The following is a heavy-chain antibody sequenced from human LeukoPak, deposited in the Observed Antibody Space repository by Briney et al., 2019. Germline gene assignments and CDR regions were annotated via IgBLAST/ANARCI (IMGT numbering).Heavy chain of an antibody. CDR1: VYTFTSYD. CDR2: MNPNSGNT. Sequence: GASVNVSFTASVYTFTSYDINWVRQATGQGREWMGWMNPNSGNTGYAQKFQGRVPITRNTSISTAYMELSSLRSEDTAVYYCAKGSSGYYHGSYNWFDPWGQGTLVIVSS. J-gene: IGHJ5*02. D-gene: IGHD3-22*01. V-gene: IGHV1-8*03. CDR3: AKGSSGYYHGSYNWFDP.